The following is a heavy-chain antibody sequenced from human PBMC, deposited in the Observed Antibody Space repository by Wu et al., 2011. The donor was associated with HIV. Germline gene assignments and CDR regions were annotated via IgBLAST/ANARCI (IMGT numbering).Heavy chain of an antibody. D-gene: IGHD3-10*01. CDR1: GYSFTTYG. V-gene: IGHV1-18*01. CDR3: ARDRHPMVGPWYYYYYMDV. J-gene: IGHJ6*03. Sequence: QVQLVQSGVEVKKPGASVKVSCKASGYSFTTYGISWVRQAPGQGLEWMGWISADNGDTNYAQKLQGRVTMTTDTSTSTAYMELRSLRFDDTAVYYCARDRHPMVGPWYYYYYMDVWGKGTTVTVSS. CDR2: ISADNGDT.